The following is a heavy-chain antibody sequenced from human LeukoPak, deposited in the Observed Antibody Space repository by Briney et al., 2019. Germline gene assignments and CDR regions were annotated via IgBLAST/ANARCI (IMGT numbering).Heavy chain of an antibody. Sequence: ASVKVSCKASGYTFTSYGISWVRQAPGQGLEWMGWISAYNGNTNYAQKLQGRVTMTTDTSTSTAYMELRSPRSDDTAVYYCARDGVWFGELPEKNDYWGQGTLVTVSP. CDR2: ISAYNGNT. V-gene: IGHV1-18*01. CDR3: ARDGVWFGELPEKNDY. J-gene: IGHJ4*02. CDR1: GYTFTSYG. D-gene: IGHD3-10*01.